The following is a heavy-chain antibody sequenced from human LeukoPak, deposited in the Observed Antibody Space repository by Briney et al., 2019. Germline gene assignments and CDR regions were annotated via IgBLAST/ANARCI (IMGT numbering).Heavy chain of an antibody. D-gene: IGHD6-6*01. Sequence: GGSLRLSCAASGFTFTNYWMSWVRQAPGKGLEWVSSISSSSSYIYYADSVKGRFTISRDNAKNSLYLQMNSLRAEDTAVYYCARGVYSSSSAIDYWGQGTLVTVSS. CDR3: ARGVYSSSSAIDY. CDR1: GFTFTNYW. CDR2: ISSSSSYI. J-gene: IGHJ4*02. V-gene: IGHV3-21*01.